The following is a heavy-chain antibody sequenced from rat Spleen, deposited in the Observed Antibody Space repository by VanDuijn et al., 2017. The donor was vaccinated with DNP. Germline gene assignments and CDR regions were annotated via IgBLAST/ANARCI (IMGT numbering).Heavy chain of an antibody. J-gene: IGHJ2*01. CDR3: ARHVLPLRVWDY. D-gene: IGHD1-4*01. V-gene: IGHV5-22*01. CDR2: IIYDGGRS. Sequence: EVQLVESGGGLVQPGRSLRLSCAASGFTFSDYYMAWVRQAPTKGLEWVAYIIYDGGRSYYGDSVKGRFTISRDNAKNTLFLQMNSLRSEDMATYYCARHVLPLRVWDYWGQGVMVTVSS. CDR1: GFTFSDYY.